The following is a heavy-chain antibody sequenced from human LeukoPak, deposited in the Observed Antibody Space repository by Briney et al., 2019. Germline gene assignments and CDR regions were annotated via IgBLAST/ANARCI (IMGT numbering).Heavy chain of an antibody. D-gene: IGHD2-8*02. CDR2: IREDESEI. V-gene: IGHV3-7*01. Sequence: GGSLRLSCAASGFTFSTYAMSWVRQAPGKGLEWLANIREDESEINYVDSVRGRFTISRDNARNSLYLQMTNLRPEDTAVYYCAREYWSRLDWGQGTLVTVSS. CDR3: AREYWSRLD. J-gene: IGHJ4*02. CDR1: GFTFSTYA.